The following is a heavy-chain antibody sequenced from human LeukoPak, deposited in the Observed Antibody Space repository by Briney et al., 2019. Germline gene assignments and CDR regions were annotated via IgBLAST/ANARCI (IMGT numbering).Heavy chain of an antibody. D-gene: IGHD2-15*01. CDR1: GGSISSSSYY. Sequence: KPSETLSLTCTVSGGSISSSSYYWGWIRQPPGKGLEWIGSIYYSGSTYYNPSLKSRVTISVDTSKNQFSLKLSSVTAADTAVYCCARHCSGGSCWVRAIDYWGQGTLVTVPS. J-gene: IGHJ4*02. CDR3: ARHCSGGSCWVRAIDY. CDR2: IYYSGST. V-gene: IGHV4-39*01.